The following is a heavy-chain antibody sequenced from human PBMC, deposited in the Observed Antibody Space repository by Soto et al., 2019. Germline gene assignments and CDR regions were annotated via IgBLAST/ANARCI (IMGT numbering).Heavy chain of an antibody. CDR1: GYSFTSYW. V-gene: IGHV5-51*01. J-gene: IGHJ4*02. CDR3: ASSLYCSGGSCYGTREDFDY. CDR2: IYPGDSDT. Sequence: GESLKISCKGSGYSFTSYWIGWVRQMPGKGLEWMGIIYPGDSDTRYSPSFQGQVTISADKSISTAYLQWSSLKASDTAMYYCASSLYCSGGSCYGTREDFDYWGQGTLVTVSS. D-gene: IGHD2-15*01.